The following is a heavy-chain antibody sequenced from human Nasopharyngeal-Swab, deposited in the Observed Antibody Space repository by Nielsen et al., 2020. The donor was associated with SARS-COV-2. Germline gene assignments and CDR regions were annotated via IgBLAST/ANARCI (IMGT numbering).Heavy chain of an antibody. CDR1: GFTFSSYS. Sequence: GGSLRLSCAASGFTFSSYSMNWVRQAPGKGLEWVSSISSSSSYIYYADSVKGRFTISRDNAKNSLYLQMNSLRAEDTAVYYCARERRSMGMDVWGQGTTVTVSS. J-gene: IGHJ6*02. CDR2: ISSSSSYI. V-gene: IGHV3-21*01. CDR3: ARERRSMGMDV. D-gene: IGHD6-6*01.